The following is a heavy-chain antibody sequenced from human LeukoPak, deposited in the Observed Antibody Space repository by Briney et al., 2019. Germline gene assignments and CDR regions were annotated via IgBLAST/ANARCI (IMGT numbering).Heavy chain of an antibody. Sequence: ASVKVSCKASGYTFTSYGISWVRQAPGQGLEWMGWISAYNGNTNYAQKLQGRVTMTTDTSTSTAYMELRSLRSDDTAVHYSARSGLTLRLGTHSKPGGMDVWGQGTTVTVSS. D-gene: IGHD3-16*01. V-gene: IGHV1-18*01. CDR1: GYTFTSYG. CDR2: ISAYNGNT. CDR3: ARSGLTLRLGTHSKPGGMDV. J-gene: IGHJ6*02.